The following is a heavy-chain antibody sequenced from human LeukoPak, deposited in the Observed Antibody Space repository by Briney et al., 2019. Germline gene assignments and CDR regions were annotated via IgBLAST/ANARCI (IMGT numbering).Heavy chain of an antibody. CDR3: AKGAGGSYGLYYFDY. CDR1: GFPFSSYA. V-gene: IGHV3-23*01. Sequence: GGSLRLSCAASGFPFSSYAMSWFRQTPGKGLEWVSSIIASGGTTYYADSVKGRFTISRDNSKNTVYLQMNTLRAEDTAVYYCAKGAGGSYGLYYFDYWGQGALVTVSS. J-gene: IGHJ4*02. CDR2: IIASGGTT. D-gene: IGHD3-10*01.